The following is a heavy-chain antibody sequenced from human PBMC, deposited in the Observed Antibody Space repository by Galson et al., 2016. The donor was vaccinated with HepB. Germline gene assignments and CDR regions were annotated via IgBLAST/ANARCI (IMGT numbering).Heavy chain of an antibody. CDR2: LYTSGST. CDR3: VRVLRNDYGDYYFDY. V-gene: IGHV4-4*07. CDR1: GASISSHY. J-gene: IGHJ4*02. Sequence: SETLSLTCNVSGASISSHYCSWIRHSAERGLEWIGRLYTSGSTIYNPSLESRVTMSADPSTDQLSLELTSVSAADTAIYYCVRVLRNDYGDYYFDYWGRGTLVTVSS. D-gene: IGHD4-17*01.